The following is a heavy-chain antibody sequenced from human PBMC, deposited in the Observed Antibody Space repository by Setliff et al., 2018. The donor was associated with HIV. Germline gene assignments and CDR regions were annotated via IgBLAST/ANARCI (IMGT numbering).Heavy chain of an antibody. CDR1: GYSISSGYY. D-gene: IGHD3-9*01. J-gene: IGHJ4*02. CDR3: ARGYDILTGYIFDY. V-gene: IGHV4-38-2*01. CDR2: IYHSGST. Sequence: SETLSLTCAVSGYSISSGYYWGRIRQPPGKGLEWIGNIYHSGSTYYNPSLKSRVTISVDTSKNQFSLKLSSVTAADTAVYYCARGYDILTGYIFDYWGQGTLVTVPQ.